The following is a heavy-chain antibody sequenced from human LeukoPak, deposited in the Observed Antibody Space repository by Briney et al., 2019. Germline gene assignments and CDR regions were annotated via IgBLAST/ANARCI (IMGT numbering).Heavy chain of an antibody. CDR3: ATQYGSSWRDYFDY. CDR1: GFTFSGYS. V-gene: IGHV3-23*01. D-gene: IGHD6-13*01. J-gene: IGHJ4*02. CDR2: FSGSGAGT. Sequence: GGSLRLSCAASGFTFSGYSMSWVRQAPGKGLEWVSAFSGSGAGTYSADSVKGRFTVSRDNSKNTLYLQMNNLRAEDTAVYYCATQYGSSWRDYFDYGGQGTLVTVSS.